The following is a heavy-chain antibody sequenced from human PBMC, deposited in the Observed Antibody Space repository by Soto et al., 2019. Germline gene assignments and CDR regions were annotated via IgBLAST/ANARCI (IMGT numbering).Heavy chain of an antibody. CDR3: AKDPELLPLFFDY. J-gene: IGHJ4*02. V-gene: IGHV3-23*01. CDR2: ISGRGGST. D-gene: IGHD3-22*01. Sequence: PGGSLRLSCAASGFTFISYPRSCVLPAPGKGLAWVSAISGRGGSTECSDSVKGQFTISRDTSKNTLYLQMNSLRAEDTAVYYCAKDPELLPLFFDYWGQGTLVTVSS. CDR1: GFTFISYP.